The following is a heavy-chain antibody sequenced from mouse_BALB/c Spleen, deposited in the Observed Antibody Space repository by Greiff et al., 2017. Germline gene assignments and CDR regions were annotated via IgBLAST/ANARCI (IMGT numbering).Heavy chain of an antibody. CDR1: GFTFSSYG. CDR2: ISSGGSYT. CDR3: ARYYGSSYGYFDY. V-gene: IGHV5-6*01. Sequence: EVQRVESGGDLVKPGGSLKLSCAASGFTFSSYGMSWVRQTPDKRLEWVATISSGGSYTYYPDSVKGRFTISRDNAKNTLYLQMSSLKSEDTAMYYCARYYGSSYGYFDYWGQGTTLTVSS. J-gene: IGHJ2*01. D-gene: IGHD1-1*01.